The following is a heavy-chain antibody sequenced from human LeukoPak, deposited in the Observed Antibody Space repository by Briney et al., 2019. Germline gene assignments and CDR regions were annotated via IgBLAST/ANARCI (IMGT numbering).Heavy chain of an antibody. J-gene: IGHJ6*03. CDR3: YYMDV. V-gene: IGHV4-61*02. CDR2: IYTSGST. CDR1: GGSISSGSYY. Sequence: SETLSLTCTVSGGSISSGSYYWSWIRQPAGKGLEWIGRIYTSGSTNYNPSLKSRVTISVDTSKNQFSLKLSSVTAADTAVYYYYYMDVWGKGTTVTVSS.